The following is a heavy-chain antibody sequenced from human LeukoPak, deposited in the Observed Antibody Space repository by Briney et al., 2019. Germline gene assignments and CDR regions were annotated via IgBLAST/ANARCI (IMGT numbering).Heavy chain of an antibody. D-gene: IGHD3-16*02. V-gene: IGHV1-69*04. CDR1: GGTFSSYA. Sequence: ASVKVSCKASGGTFSSYAITWVRRAPGQGLEWMGRIIPIVGIGNYAQKFQGRVTITADKSTSTANMELSSLRSEDTAVYYCARERGSTFGGVIPSYPIDYWGQGTLVTVSS. CDR2: IIPIVGIG. CDR3: ARERGSTFGGVIPSYPIDY. J-gene: IGHJ4*02.